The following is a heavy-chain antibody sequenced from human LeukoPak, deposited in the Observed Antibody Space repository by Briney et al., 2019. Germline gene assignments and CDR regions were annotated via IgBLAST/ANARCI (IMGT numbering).Heavy chain of an antibody. D-gene: IGHD1-1*01. CDR3: ARGDDFSGDH. Sequence: GGSLRLSCATSGFTFINFWMSWVRQAPGRGLEWVANIHPEGNEKYHVESVKGRFTISRDNTRDLLFLQMNGLRVEDTAVYYCARGDDFSGDHWGQGTLVTVSS. V-gene: IGHV3-7*04. J-gene: IGHJ4*02. CDR1: GFTFINFW. CDR2: IHPEGNEK.